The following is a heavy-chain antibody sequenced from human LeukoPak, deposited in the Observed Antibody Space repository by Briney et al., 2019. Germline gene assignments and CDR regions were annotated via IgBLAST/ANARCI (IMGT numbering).Heavy chain of an antibody. Sequence: GGSLRLSCAASGFTFNIYAMSWVRQTPGKGLEWVSSITSRDGTTYYTDSVKGRFTISRDNSENTLYLQMNSLRAEDTAIYYCVRDRPNYYDSSGHYYRRDGDYWGQGTLVAVSS. CDR1: GFTFNIYA. J-gene: IGHJ4*02. CDR3: VRDRPNYYDSSGHYYRRDGDY. D-gene: IGHD3-22*01. V-gene: IGHV3-23*01. CDR2: ITSRDGTT.